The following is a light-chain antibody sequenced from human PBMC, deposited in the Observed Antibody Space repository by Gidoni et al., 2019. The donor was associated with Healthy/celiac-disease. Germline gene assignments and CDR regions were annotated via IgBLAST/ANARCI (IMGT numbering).Light chain of an antibody. CDR2: RAS. J-gene: IGKJ1*01. Sequence: DIQMTQSPSTLSASVGDSVTITCRASQTICGFLAWYQQKPGKAPRLLIYRASGLQSGVPSRFSGSGSGTEFTLTISRLQPDDFATYYCQQYKSYSTFXQXTKVEV. CDR3: QQYKSYST. CDR1: QTICGF. V-gene: IGKV1-5*03.